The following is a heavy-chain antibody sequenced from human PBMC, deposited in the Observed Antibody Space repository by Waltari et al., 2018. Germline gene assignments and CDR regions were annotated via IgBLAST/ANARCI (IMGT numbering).Heavy chain of an antibody. CDR3: ARPAVYDILTGYYFDY. D-gene: IGHD3-9*01. J-gene: IGHJ4*02. CDR2: IYPGDSDT. CDR1: GYSFPSYW. Sequence: EVQLVPSGAEVKKPGESLKISCKGSGYSFPSYWIGWARQVPGKGLEWMGIIYPGDSDTRYSPSFQGQVTISAEKSISTAYLQWSSLKASDTAMYYCARPAVYDILTGYYFDYWGQGTLVTVSS. V-gene: IGHV5-51*01.